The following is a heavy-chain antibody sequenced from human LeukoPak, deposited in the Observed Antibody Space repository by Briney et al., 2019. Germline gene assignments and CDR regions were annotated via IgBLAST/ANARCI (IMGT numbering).Heavy chain of an antibody. D-gene: IGHD4-23*01. V-gene: IGHV4-59*01. Sequence: SETLSLTCTVSGGSISSYYWSWIRQPPGKGLEWFAYINHSGSTNYNPSLKSRVTISVDTSKKQFSLKLSSVPAADKAVYYCSSDYGGNSNYYCYGMDVWGQGTTVTVSS. CDR2: INHSGST. J-gene: IGHJ6*02. CDR1: GGSISSYY. CDR3: SSDYGGNSNYYCYGMDV.